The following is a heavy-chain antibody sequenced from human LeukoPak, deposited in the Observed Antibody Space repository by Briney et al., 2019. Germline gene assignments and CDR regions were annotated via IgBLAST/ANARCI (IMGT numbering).Heavy chain of an antibody. CDR3: ARDRAVWWELQPHTPPDY. Sequence: ASVKVSCKASGYTFTGYYMHWVRQAPGQGLEWMGWINPNSGGTNYAQKFQGRVTMTRDTSISTAYMELSRLRSDDTAVYYCARDRAVWWELQPHTPPDYWGQGTLVTVSS. V-gene: IGHV1-2*02. CDR2: INPNSGGT. D-gene: IGHD1-26*01. J-gene: IGHJ4*02. CDR1: GYTFTGYY.